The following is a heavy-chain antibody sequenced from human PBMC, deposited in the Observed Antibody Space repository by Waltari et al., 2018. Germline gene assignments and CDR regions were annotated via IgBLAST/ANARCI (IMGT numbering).Heavy chain of an antibody. V-gene: IGHV4-34*01. CDR1: GGSFKAYY. J-gene: IGHJ4*02. CDR3: ASRIGGISPLTG. Sequence: QVQLQQWGAGLLKPSETLSLTCAVYGGSFKAYYWTWIRQSPEKGLEWIGEIHHTGETISNPSLKSRVAILMDASKNQFSLSLKLVAAADTAIYYCASRIGGISPLTGWGQGTPVIVSA. CDR2: IHHTGET. D-gene: IGHD1-26*01.